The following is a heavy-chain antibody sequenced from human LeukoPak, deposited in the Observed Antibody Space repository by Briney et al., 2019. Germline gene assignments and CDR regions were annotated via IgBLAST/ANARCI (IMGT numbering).Heavy chain of an antibody. CDR3: AREGYCSGTSCYNFNY. CDR1: GGSFSGYY. Sequence: SETLSLTCAVYGGSFSGYYWSWIRQPPGKGLEWIGEINHSGSSNYNPSLKSRVTISLDTSKNQFSLNLSSVTAADTAVYYCAREGYCSGTSCYNFNYWGQGTLVTVSS. D-gene: IGHD2-2*02. V-gene: IGHV4-34*01. J-gene: IGHJ4*02. CDR2: INHSGSS.